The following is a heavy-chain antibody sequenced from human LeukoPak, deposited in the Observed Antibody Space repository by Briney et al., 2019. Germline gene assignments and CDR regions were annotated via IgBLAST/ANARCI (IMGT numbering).Heavy chain of an antibody. V-gene: IGHV4-59*08. CDR2: IYYSGST. CDR3: ARHLRNAFDI. CDR1: GGSISSYY. Sequence: SETLSLTCTVSGGSISSYYWSWIRQPPGKGLEWIGYIYYSGSTNYNPSLKSRVTISVDTSKNQFSLKLSSVTAAATAVYYCARHLRNAFDIWGQGTMVTVSS. J-gene: IGHJ3*02.